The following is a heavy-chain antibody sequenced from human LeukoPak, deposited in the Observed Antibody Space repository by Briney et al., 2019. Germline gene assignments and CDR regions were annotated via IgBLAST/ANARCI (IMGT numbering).Heavy chain of an antibody. CDR3: AKDHGPVVPAATIDY. V-gene: IGHV3-23*01. CDR1: GFTFSSYA. CDR2: ISGSGGST. Sequence: GGSLRLSCAASGFTFSSYAMSWVRQAPGKGLEWVSAISGSGGSTYYADSVKGRFTISRDNSKNTLYLQLNSLRAEDTAVYYCAKDHGPVVPAATIDYWGQGTLVTVSS. D-gene: IGHD2-2*01. J-gene: IGHJ4*02.